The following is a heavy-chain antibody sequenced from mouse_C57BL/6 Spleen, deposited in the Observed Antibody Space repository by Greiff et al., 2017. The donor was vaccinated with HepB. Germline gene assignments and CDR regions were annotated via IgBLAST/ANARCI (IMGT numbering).Heavy chain of an antibody. J-gene: IGHJ4*01. Sequence: EVQRVESGGGLVKPGGSLKLSCAASGFTFSSYAMSWVRQTPEKRLEWVATISDGGSYTYYPDNVKGRFTISRDNAKNNLYLQMSHLKSEDTAMYYCARDRGYYGSSPHYYAMDYWGQGTSVTVSS. CDR3: ARDRGYYGSSPHYYAMDY. D-gene: IGHD1-1*01. CDR1: GFTFSSYA. CDR2: ISDGGSYT. V-gene: IGHV5-4*01.